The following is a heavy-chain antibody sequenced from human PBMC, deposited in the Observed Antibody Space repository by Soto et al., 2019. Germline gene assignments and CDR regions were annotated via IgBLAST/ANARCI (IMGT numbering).Heavy chain of an antibody. CDR2: ISGSGGST. J-gene: IGHJ5*02. V-gene: IGHV3-23*01. Sequence: GGSLRLSCAASGFTFSSYAMSWVRQAPGKGLEWVSAISGSGGSTYYADSVKGRFTISRDNSKNTLYLQMNSLRAEDTAVYYFAKDSWFVFIPSWFDPWGQGTLVTVSS. CDR1: GFTFSSYA. CDR3: AKDSWFVFIPSWFDP. D-gene: IGHD3-10*01.